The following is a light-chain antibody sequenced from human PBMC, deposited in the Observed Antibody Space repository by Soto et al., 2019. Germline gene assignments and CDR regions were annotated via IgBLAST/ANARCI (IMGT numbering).Light chain of an antibody. V-gene: IGLV2-14*01. CDR1: SSDIGAYNY. CDR3: CSRASTITYV. J-gene: IGLJ1*01. Sequence: QSALTQPASVSGSPGQSITVSCTGTSSDIGAYNYVSWYQQHPGEAPKLIIYEVSNRPSGVSNRFSGSKSGNTASLTISGLQADDEADYYCCSRASTITYVFGSGTKVTAL. CDR2: EVS.